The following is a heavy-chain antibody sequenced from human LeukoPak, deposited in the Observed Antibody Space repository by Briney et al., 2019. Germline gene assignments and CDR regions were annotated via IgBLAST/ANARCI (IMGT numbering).Heavy chain of an antibody. D-gene: IGHD6-19*01. Sequence: GGSLRLSCAASGFTFSSYSMNWVRQAPGKGLEWVSSISSSSSYIYYADSVKGRFTISRDNTNNSLYLRMNSLRAEDTALYYCAKDVGGVAGFYFDWWGLGTLVTVSS. CDR2: ISSSSSYI. CDR3: AKDVGGVAGFYFDW. V-gene: IGHV3-21*04. J-gene: IGHJ4*02. CDR1: GFTFSSYS.